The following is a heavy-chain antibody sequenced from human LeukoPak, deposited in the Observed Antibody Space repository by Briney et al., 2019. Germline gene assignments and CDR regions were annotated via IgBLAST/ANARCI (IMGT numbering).Heavy chain of an antibody. D-gene: IGHD3-22*01. CDR1: GFTFSSYS. CDR2: ISSSSSTI. J-gene: IGHJ4*02. Sequence: GGSLRLSCAASGFTFSSYSMNWVRQAPGKGLEWVSYISSSSSTIYYADSVKGRFTISRDNAKNSLYLQMNSLRSDDTAVYYCARTTYYYDSSGERKYYFDYWGQGTLVTVSS. CDR3: ARTTYYYDSSGERKYYFDY. V-gene: IGHV3-48*01.